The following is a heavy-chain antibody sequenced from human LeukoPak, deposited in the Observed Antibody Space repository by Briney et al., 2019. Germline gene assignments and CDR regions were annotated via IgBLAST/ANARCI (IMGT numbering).Heavy chain of an antibody. CDR2: INWNGGST. Sequence: GGSLRLSCAASGFTFDDYGMSWVRQAPGKGLEWVSGINWNGGSTGYADSVKGRFTISRDNAKNSLYLQKNSLRAEDTALYYCARDETGSGYSYGYGYWGQGTLVTVSS. CDR3: ARDETGSGYSYGYGY. V-gene: IGHV3-20*04. D-gene: IGHD5-18*01. CDR1: GFTFDDYG. J-gene: IGHJ4*02.